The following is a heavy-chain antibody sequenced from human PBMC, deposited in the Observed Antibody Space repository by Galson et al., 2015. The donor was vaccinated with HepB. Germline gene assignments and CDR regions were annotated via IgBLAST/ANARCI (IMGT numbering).Heavy chain of an antibody. V-gene: IGHV3-11*01. D-gene: IGHD3-22*01. CDR1: GFTFSNYY. Sequence: SLRLSCAASGFTFSNYYMSWLRQAPGKGLEWVSYISSSGSTIYYADSVKGRFTISRDNAKNSLYLQMNSLRAEDTAVYYCARGYYYDSSGYYHNAFDIWGQGTMVTVSS. CDR2: ISSSGSTI. CDR3: ARGYYYDSSGYYHNAFDI. J-gene: IGHJ3*02.